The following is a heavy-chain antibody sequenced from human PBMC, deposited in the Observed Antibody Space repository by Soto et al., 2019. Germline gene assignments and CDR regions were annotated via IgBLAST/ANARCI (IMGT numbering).Heavy chain of an antibody. CDR3: ARESEDLTSNFDY. CDR2: ISSTTTYI. V-gene: IGHV3-21*06. Sequence: EVQLVESGGGLVKPGGSLRLSCAASGFTFTRYSMNWVRQAPGKGLEWVSSISSTTTYIYYGDSMKGRFTISRDTAKNSLYLEMNSLRAEDTAVYYCARESEDLTSNFDYWGQGTLVTVSS. CDR1: GFTFTRYS. J-gene: IGHJ4*02.